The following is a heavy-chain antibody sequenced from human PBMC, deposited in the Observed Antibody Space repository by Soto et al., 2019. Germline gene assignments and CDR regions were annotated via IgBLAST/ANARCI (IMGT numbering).Heavy chain of an antibody. V-gene: IGHV3-30-3*01. J-gene: IGHJ5*02. D-gene: IGHD3-9*01. CDR3: ARDDTHYDILTDSWFDP. Sequence: GSLRLSCSASGFTFSSYAMHWVRQAPGKGLEWVAVISYDGSNKYYADSVKGRFTISRDNSKNTLYLQMNSLRAEDTAVYYCARDDTHYDILTDSWFDPWGQGTLVTVSS. CDR1: GFTFSSYA. CDR2: ISYDGSNK.